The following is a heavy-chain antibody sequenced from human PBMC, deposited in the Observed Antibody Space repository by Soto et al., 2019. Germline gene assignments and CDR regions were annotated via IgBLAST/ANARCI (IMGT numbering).Heavy chain of an antibody. Sequence: SETLSLTCIVSGGSLNNFYGNWTRQTAGKGLEWIGRIHASGNTNYNPSLKSRATLSVDTSKNQFSLKVRSVTAADTAVYYCARSSHKESWFDPWGQGTLVTVSS. V-gene: IGHV4-4*07. CDR1: GGSLNNFY. CDR3: ARSSHKESWFDP. D-gene: IGHD6-19*01. CDR2: IHASGNT. J-gene: IGHJ5*02.